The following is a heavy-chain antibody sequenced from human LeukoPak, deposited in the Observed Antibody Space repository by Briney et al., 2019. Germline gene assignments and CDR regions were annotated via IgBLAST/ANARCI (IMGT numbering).Heavy chain of an antibody. V-gene: IGHV1-46*01. CDR1: GYTFTGYW. J-gene: IGHJ5*02. D-gene: IGHD5-24*01. CDR2: ISPSGGST. Sequence: ASVKVPCKAFGYTFTGYWMHWVRQAPGQGPEWMRVISPSGGSTIYAQKFKGRVTLTRDMSTSTDYLELSSLRSEDTAVYYCARDNSVRDEAWWFNPWGQGTLVTASS. CDR3: ARDNSVRDEAWWFNP.